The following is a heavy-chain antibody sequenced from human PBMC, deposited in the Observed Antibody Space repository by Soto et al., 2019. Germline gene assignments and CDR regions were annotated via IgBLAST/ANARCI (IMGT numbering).Heavy chain of an antibody. CDR3: VRVYIPMVY. CDR1: GFTFSSYW. V-gene: IGHV3-74*01. J-gene: IGHJ4*02. CDR2: INNDGSST. Sequence: EVQLVESGGGLVQPGGSLRLSCAASGFTFSSYWMNWVRHAPGKGLVWVSRINNDGSSTYYADSVKGRFTICRDNAKNTLYLKRDCGGVEDRAVYYFVRVYIPMVYWGQGTLVTVSS. D-gene: IGHD3-10*01.